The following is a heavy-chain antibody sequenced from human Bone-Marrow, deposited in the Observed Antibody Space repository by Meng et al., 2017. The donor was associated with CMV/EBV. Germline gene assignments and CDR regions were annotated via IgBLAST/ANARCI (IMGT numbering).Heavy chain of an antibody. CDR1: GFTFSSYS. V-gene: IGHV3-21*01. D-gene: IGHD1-26*01. Sequence: GESLKISCAASGFTFSSYSMNWVRQAPGKGLEWVSSISSSSTNIYYADSVKGRFTISRDNAKNSLFLQMNSLRGEDTAVYYCSRSNSGSYVMTAFDIWGQGTMVTVSS. CDR2: ISSSSTNI. J-gene: IGHJ3*02. CDR3: SRSNSGSYVMTAFDI.